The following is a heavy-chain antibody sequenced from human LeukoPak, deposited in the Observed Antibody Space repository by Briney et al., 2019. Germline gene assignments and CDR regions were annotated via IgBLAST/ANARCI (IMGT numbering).Heavy chain of an antibody. Sequence: SQTLSLTCAISGDTVSSNSAVWNWTRQSPSRGLEWLGRTYYRPNSYDDYAVSVKSRITINPDTSKNQFSLQLNCVTPEDTAVYYCAKDPADGRYLDLGGRGTLVTVSS. J-gene: IGHJ2*01. CDR1: GDTVSSNSAV. V-gene: IGHV6-1*01. D-gene: IGHD6-13*01. CDR2: TYYRPNSYD. CDR3: AKDPADGRYLDL.